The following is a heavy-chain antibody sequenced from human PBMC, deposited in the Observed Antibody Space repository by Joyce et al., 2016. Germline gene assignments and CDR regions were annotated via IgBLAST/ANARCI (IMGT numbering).Heavy chain of an antibody. CDR2: INPDSGGT. D-gene: IGHD2-2*01. V-gene: IGHV1-2*06. Sequence: QVQLVQSGAEVKKPGASVKVSCKASAYSFTDYYIHWVRQAPGKGLQWMGRINPDSGGTNYAQKFQGRVTMTTDTSISTAYMELSRLRSDDTAVYFCARGPMPHYAFDVWGQGTMVTVSS. CDR1: AYSFTDYY. J-gene: IGHJ3*01. CDR3: ARGPMPHYAFDV.